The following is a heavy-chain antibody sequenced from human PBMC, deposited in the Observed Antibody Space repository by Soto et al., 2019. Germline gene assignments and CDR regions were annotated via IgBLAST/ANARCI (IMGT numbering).Heavy chain of an antibody. J-gene: IGHJ4*02. Sequence: QVQLQESGPGLVKPSQTLCITYTVSGDSISSGDYYWSWIRQPPGKGLEWIGYIYYSGSTYYNPSLKSRVTISVDTSKNQFSLKLSSVTAADTAVYYCVSITMVRGVIITSDYWGQGTLVTVSS. CDR1: GDSISSGDYY. CDR3: VSITMVRGVIITSDY. CDR2: IYYSGST. V-gene: IGHV4-30-4*01. D-gene: IGHD3-10*01.